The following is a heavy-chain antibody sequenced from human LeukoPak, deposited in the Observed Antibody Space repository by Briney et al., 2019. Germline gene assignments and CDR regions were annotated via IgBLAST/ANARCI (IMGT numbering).Heavy chain of an antibody. Sequence: GESLKISSTGSGYSFTSYWIGWVRQMPGKGLEWMGIIYPGDSDTRYSTSFQGQVTISADTSIRTAILQWSSLKASDTDMYYCARRRGSGHGFDYWGQGTLVTVSS. V-gene: IGHV5-51*01. CDR2: IYPGDSDT. D-gene: IGHD3-10*01. CDR1: GYSFTSYW. J-gene: IGHJ4*02. CDR3: ARRRGSGHGFDY.